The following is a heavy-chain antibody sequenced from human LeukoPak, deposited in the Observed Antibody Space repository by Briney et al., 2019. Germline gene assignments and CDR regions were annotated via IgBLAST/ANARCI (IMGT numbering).Heavy chain of an antibody. CDR1: GYSISSGYY. D-gene: IGHD5-18*01. CDR3: ARQGGGGYSYGYELAY. Sequence: PSETLSLTCAVSGYSISSGYYWGWIRQPPGKGLEWIGSIYHSGSTYYNPSLKNRVTISVDTSKNQFSLKLSSVTAADTAVYYCARQGGGGYSYGYELAYWGQGTLVTVSS. J-gene: IGHJ4*02. CDR2: IYHSGST. V-gene: IGHV4-38-2*01.